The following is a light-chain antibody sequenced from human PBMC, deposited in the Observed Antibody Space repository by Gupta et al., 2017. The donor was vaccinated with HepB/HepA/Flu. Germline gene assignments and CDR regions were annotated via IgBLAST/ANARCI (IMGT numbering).Light chain of an antibody. Sequence: QSVLTQPPSASGTPGQRVTISCSGSSSNIGSNYVYWYQQLPGTAAKLLVYRNNQRPSGVPDRFSGSKSGTSASLAISGLRSGDEADCYCAAWDDSLSGYVFGNGTNVTVL. J-gene: IGLJ1*01. CDR1: SSNIGSNY. V-gene: IGLV1-47*01. CDR3: AAWDDSLSGYV. CDR2: RNN.